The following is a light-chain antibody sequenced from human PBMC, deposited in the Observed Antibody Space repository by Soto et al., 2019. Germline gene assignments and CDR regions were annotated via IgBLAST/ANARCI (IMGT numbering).Light chain of an antibody. Sequence: QSVLTQPASVSGSPGQSITISCTGTSRDVGGYNYVSWYQQYPGKAPKLMIYGVTNGPSGVSNRFSGSKTSNTASLTISGLQAEDEAYYYCFSHRRGDSHVFGTGTKVTVL. CDR2: GVT. V-gene: IGLV2-14*01. J-gene: IGLJ1*01. CDR3: FSHRRGDSHV. CDR1: SRDVGGYNY.